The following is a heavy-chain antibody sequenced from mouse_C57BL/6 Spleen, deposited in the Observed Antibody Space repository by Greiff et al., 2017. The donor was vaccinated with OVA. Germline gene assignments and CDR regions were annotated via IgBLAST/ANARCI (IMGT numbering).Heavy chain of an antibody. Sequence: VQLQQPGAELVRPGSSVKLSCKASGYTFTSYWMDWVKQRPGQGLEWIGNIYPSDSETHYNQKFKDKATLTVDKSSSTAYMQLSSLTSEDSAVYYCAREDYYGSSSYWGQGTTLTVSS. J-gene: IGHJ2*01. CDR3: AREDYYGSSSY. D-gene: IGHD1-1*01. CDR2: IYPSDSET. V-gene: IGHV1-61*01. CDR1: GYTFTSYW.